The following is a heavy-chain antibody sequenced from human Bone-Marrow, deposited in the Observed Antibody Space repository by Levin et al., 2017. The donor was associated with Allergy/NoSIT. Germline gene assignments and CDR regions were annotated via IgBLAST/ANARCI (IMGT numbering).Heavy chain of an antibody. J-gene: IGHJ6*03. D-gene: IGHD3-16*01. V-gene: IGHV1-69*01. CDR1: GGTFSSHA. CDR2: IIPSFDKS. CDR3: ARVGPAGDCRPPRPDSYMDV. Sequence: KISCQASGGTFSSHAISWVRQAPGQRLEWLGGIIPSFDKSNHAQTFQGRVTVTADESTNTVYMELTSLRPEDTAVYYCARVGPAGDCRPPRPDSYMDVWGRGTTVTVSS.